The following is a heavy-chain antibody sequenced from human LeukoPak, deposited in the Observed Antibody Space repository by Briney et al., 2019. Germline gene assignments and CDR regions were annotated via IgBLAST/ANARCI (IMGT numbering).Heavy chain of an antibody. CDR3: ARGYCSSTSCYNDYYYYGMDV. CDR1: GYSFTNYW. D-gene: IGHD2-2*02. Sequence: GESLKISCKGSGYSFTNYWIGWVRQMPGKGLKGLGLIIPGDSDTRYSPSFQGQVTISADKSISAAYLQWSSLKASDTAMYYCARGYCSSTSCYNDYYYYGMDVWGQGTTVTVSS. V-gene: IGHV5-51*01. J-gene: IGHJ6*02. CDR2: IIPGDSDT.